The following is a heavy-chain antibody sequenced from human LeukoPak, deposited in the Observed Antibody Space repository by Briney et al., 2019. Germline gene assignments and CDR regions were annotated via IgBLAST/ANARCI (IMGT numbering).Heavy chain of an antibody. D-gene: IGHD3-3*01. CDR2: INPSGGST. V-gene: IGHV1-46*01. CDR1: GYTFTSYY. J-gene: IGHJ3*02. Sequence: GASVKVSCKASGYTFTSYYMHWVRQAPGQGLEWMGIINPSGGSTSYAQKFQGRVTMTRDTSTSTVYMELSSLRSEDTAVYYCAREDDFWSGYQEGPQGAFDIWGQGTMVTVSS. CDR3: AREDDFWSGYQEGPQGAFDI.